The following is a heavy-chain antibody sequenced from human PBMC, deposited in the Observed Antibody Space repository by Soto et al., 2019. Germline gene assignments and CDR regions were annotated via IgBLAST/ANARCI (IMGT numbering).Heavy chain of an antibody. J-gene: IGHJ5*02. CDR1: GGSVTSNY. V-gene: IGHV4-4*07. Sequence: QVQLQESGPGLVKPSETLSLTCTVSGGSVTSNYWTWIRQPAGKGLEWIGRMYISGTTDYNPSLRGRATMSVDTSKNQFSLTLTSVTAADTAVYYCARERAAPSRIDPWGRGTLVTVSS. D-gene: IGHD6-6*01. CDR3: ARERAAPSRIDP. CDR2: MYISGTT.